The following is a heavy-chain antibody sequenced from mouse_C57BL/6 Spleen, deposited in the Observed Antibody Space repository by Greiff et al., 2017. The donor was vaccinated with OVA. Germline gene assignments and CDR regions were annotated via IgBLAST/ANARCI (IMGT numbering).Heavy chain of an antibody. Sequence: QVHVKQPGAELVKPGASVKLSCKASGYTFTSYWMHWVKQRPGQGLEWIGMIHPNSGSTNYNEKFKSEATLTVDKSSSTAYMQLSSLTSEDSAIYYCARDYYGYDDAMDYWGQGTSVTVSS. CDR3: ARDYYGYDDAMDY. J-gene: IGHJ4*01. D-gene: IGHD2-2*01. CDR2: IHPNSGST. V-gene: IGHV1-64*01. CDR1: GYTFTSYW.